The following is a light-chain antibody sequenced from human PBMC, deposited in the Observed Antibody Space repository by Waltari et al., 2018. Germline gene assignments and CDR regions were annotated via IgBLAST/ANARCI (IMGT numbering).Light chain of an antibody. CDR1: SSDIGTYNF. CDR2: EAT. CDR3: CSYAGGTAYV. V-gene: IGLV2-23*01. Sequence: SALTQPASVSGSPGQSITISCTGTSSDIGTYNFVSWYQEYPGKAPKLIIYEATKRPSVVSDRFSASKSGNTASLTISWLQADDEADYSCCSYAGGTAYVFGTGTRVTVL. J-gene: IGLJ1*01.